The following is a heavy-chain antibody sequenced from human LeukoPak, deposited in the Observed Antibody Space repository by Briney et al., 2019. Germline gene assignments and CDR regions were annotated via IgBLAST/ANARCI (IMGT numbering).Heavy chain of an antibody. CDR2: ISSNSPYT. CDR1: GFTFRDYS. J-gene: IGHJ3*02. CDR3: AIGPLASLQAFDI. V-gene: IGHV3-11*06. Sequence: GGSLRLSCAASGFTFRDYSLSWIRQSPGKGLEWISYISSNSPYTTYADSVEGRFTVSRDNAKNSLYLQMNSLTAEDTAVYYCAIGPLASLQAFDIWGQGTMVTVSS. D-gene: IGHD1-1*01.